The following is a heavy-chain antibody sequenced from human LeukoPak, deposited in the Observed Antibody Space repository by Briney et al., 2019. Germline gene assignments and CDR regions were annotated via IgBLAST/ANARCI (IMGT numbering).Heavy chain of an antibody. CDR3: AREGSSSSSIYYYYYGMDV. Sequence: ASVKVSCKASGYTFTSYDINWVRQATGQGLEWMGWMNPNSGNTGYAQKFQGRVTMTRNTSISTAYMELSSLRSEDTAVYYCAREGSSSSSIYYYYYGMDVWGQGTTVTVSS. CDR1: GYTFTSYD. CDR2: MNPNSGNT. D-gene: IGHD6-13*01. J-gene: IGHJ6*02. V-gene: IGHV1-8*01.